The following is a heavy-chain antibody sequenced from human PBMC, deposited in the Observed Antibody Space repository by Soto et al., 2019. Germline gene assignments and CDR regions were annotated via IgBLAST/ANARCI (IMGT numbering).Heavy chain of an antibody. CDR3: VKHHGGVLSHFYQ. Sequence: EVQLLESGGNLVQPGGSLRLSCSASGFTFSSYALTWVRQAPGKGLEWISAISGSGGTTYFADSVKGRFTISRDNSMDTLYLQMNSLTAEDTAVYYCVKHHGGVLSHFYQWGQGTLVTVSS. CDR2: ISGSGGTT. CDR1: GFTFSSYA. V-gene: IGHV3-23*01. D-gene: IGHD3-10*01. J-gene: IGHJ4*02.